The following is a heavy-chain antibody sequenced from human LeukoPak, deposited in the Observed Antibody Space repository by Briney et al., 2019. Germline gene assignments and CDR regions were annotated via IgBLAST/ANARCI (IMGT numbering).Heavy chain of an antibody. CDR1: GGSLSSYY. V-gene: IGHV4-59*01. J-gene: IGHJ4*02. D-gene: IGHD3-22*01. CDR3: ARLPYYYDSSGYYYAGPFDY. Sequence: SETLSLTCTVSGGSLSSYYRSWIRPPPGKGLEWVGYIYYSGSTNYNPALKSRVTISVDTSKNQSSLKLSSVTAADTAVYYCARLPYYYDSSGYYYAGPFDYWGQGTLVTVSS. CDR2: IYYSGST.